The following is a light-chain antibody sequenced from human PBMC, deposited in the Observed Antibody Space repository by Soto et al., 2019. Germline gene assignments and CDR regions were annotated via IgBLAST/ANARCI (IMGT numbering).Light chain of an antibody. CDR2: GAS. Sequence: ETVLTKSPGTLSLSPGERATLSCRASQSVSNNYLAWYQQKPGQAPRLLISGASSRATGIPDRFSGSGSGTDFTLTVSRLEPEDFALYYCQQYGISPITFGQGARLEIK. V-gene: IGKV3-20*01. CDR3: QQYGISPIT. CDR1: QSVSNNY. J-gene: IGKJ5*01.